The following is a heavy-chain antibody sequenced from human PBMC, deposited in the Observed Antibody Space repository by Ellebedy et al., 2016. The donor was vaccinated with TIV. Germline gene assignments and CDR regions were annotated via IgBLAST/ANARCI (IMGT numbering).Heavy chain of an antibody. D-gene: IGHD3-22*01. J-gene: IGHJ4*02. CDR2: ISYDGSNK. Sequence: GESLKISCAASGFTFSSYGMHWVRQAPGKGLEWVAVISYDGSNKYYADSVKGRFTISRDNSKNTLYLQMNSLRAEDTAVYYCARDQLRFANYYDSSGRLDYWGQGTLVTVSS. V-gene: IGHV3-30*03. CDR1: GFTFSSYG. CDR3: ARDQLRFANYYDSSGRLDY.